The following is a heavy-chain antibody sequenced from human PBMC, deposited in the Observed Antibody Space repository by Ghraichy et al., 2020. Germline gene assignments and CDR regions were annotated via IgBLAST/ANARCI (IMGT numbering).Heavy chain of an antibody. CDR3: ARRREWELYFDY. CDR1: GGSISSSSYY. V-gene: IGHV4-39*01. D-gene: IGHD1-26*01. J-gene: IGHJ4*02. Sequence: ESLNISCTVSGGSISSSSYYWGWIRQPPGKGLEWIGSIYYSGSTYYNPSLKSRVTISVDTSKNQFSLKLSSVTAADTAVYYCARRREWELYFDYWGQGTLVTVSS. CDR2: IYYSGST.